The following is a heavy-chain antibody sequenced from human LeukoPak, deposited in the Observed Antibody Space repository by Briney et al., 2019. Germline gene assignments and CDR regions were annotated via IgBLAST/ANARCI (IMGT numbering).Heavy chain of an antibody. CDR1: GYTFNSYY. CDR2: INPSGGST. Sequence: ASVKVSCKASGYTFNSYYMHWVRQAPGQGLEWMGIINPSGGSTSYAQKFQGRVTMTRDTSTSTVYMELSSLSSEDAAVYYCARDWNDGTFDYWGQGTLVTVSS. V-gene: IGHV1-46*02. J-gene: IGHJ4*02. D-gene: IGHD1-1*01. CDR3: ARDWNDGTFDY.